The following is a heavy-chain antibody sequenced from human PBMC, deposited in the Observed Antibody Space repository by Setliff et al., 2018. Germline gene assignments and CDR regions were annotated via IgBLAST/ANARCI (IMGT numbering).Heavy chain of an antibody. Sequence: RASVKVSCKASGGIFNSFSITWVRQAPGQGLERMGRIIPLFETTNYVEKFQGRVTITADKSTSTAYMELSRLTSEDTAVYYCALEYSNSSPTVYYYMDVWGKGTTVTVSS. CDR2: IIPLFETT. CDR1: GGIFNSFS. D-gene: IGHD6-6*01. CDR3: ALEYSNSSPTVYYYMDV. J-gene: IGHJ6*03. V-gene: IGHV1-69*06.